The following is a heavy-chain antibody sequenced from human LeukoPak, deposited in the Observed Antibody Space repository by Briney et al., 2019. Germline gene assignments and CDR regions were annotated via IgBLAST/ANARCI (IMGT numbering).Heavy chain of an antibody. V-gene: IGHV4-34*01. CDR3: ARVSGSYRWYFDY. Sequence: SETLSLTXAVYGGSFSGYYWSWIRQPPGKGLEWIGEINHSGSTNYNPSLKSRVTISVDKSKNQFSLKLSSVTVADTAVYYCARVSGSYRWYFDYWGQGTLVTVSS. D-gene: IGHD1-26*01. CDR2: INHSGST. J-gene: IGHJ4*02. CDR1: GGSFSGYY.